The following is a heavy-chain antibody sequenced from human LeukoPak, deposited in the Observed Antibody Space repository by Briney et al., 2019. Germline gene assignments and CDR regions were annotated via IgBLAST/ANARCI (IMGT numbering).Heavy chain of an antibody. V-gene: IGHV3-23*01. CDR3: AKSPRGEYYFEY. J-gene: IGHJ4*02. CDR1: GFTFSSYG. CDR2: ISGSGGST. Sequence: GGSLRLSCAASGFTFSSYGMSWVRQAPGKGLEWVSAISGSGGSTYYADSVKGRFTISRDNSKNTLYLQMNSLRAEDTAVYYCAKSPRGEYYFEYWGQGTLVTVSS. D-gene: IGHD2/OR15-2a*01.